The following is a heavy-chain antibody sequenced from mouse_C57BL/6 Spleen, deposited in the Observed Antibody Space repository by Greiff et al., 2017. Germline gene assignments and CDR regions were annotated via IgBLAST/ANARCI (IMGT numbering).Heavy chain of an antibody. CDR3: AREGTWTGYAMDY. V-gene: IGHV1-64*01. J-gene: IGHJ4*01. CDR2: IHPNSGST. D-gene: IGHD2-14*01. CDR1: GYTFTSYW. Sequence: VQLQQPGAELVKPGASVKLSCKASGYTFTSYWMHWVKQRPGQGLEWIGMIHPNSGSTNYNEKFQSKATLTVDKSSSTAYLQLSSLTSEDSAVYYCAREGTWTGYAMDYWGQGTSVTVSS.